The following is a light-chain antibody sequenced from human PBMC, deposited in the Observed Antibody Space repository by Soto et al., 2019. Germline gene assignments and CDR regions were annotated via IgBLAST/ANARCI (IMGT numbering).Light chain of an antibody. CDR3: QQRSSWPLT. J-gene: IGKJ5*01. Sequence: IVMTQSPATLSVSPWERATLSCRASQSVSSNLAWYQQKPGQAPRLLIYDASNRATGIPARFSGSGSGADFTLTISSLEPEDFAVYYCQQRSSWPLTFGQGTRLEIK. CDR1: QSVSSN. V-gene: IGKV3-11*01. CDR2: DAS.